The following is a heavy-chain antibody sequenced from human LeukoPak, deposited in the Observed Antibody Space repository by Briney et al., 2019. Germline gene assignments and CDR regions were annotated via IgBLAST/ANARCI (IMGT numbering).Heavy chain of an antibody. D-gene: IGHD4-11*01. CDR2: ISYDGSNK. CDR3: AKPSTVTKDYFDY. Sequence: GGSLRLSCAASGFTFDDYTMHWVRQAPGKGLEWVAVISYDGSNKYYADSVKGRFTISRDNSKNTLYLQMNSLRAEDTAVYYCAKPSTVTKDYFDYWGQGTLVTVSS. V-gene: IGHV3-30*18. CDR1: GFTFDDYT. J-gene: IGHJ4*02.